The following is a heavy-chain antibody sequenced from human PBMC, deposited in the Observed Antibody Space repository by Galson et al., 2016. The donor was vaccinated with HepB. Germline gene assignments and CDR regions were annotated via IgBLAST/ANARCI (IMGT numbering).Heavy chain of an antibody. CDR3: ATAVSSGWGNPYYFDS. CDR2: VYYTGST. Sequence: SETLSLTCTVSGDSFTSSDYYWGWIRQAPGKALAWLGSVYYTGSTSYNPSLKSRVAISVDTSKNQFSLKIDSLTAADTAVYSCATAVSSGWGNPYYFDSWGQGPLVTVSS. V-gene: IGHV4-39*07. J-gene: IGHJ4*02. D-gene: IGHD6-19*01. CDR1: GDSFTSSDYY.